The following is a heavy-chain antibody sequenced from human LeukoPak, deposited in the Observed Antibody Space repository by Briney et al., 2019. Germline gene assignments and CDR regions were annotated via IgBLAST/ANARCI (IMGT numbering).Heavy chain of an antibody. CDR3: AKLVIAEPEYYFDY. J-gene: IGHJ4*02. Sequence: GESLKISCKGSGYSFTSYWIGWVRQMPGKGLEWMGIIYPGDSDTRYSPSFQGQVTISADRSISTAYLQWNSLRAEDTAVYYCAKLVIAEPEYYFDYWGQGTLVTVSS. CDR2: IYPGDSDT. V-gene: IGHV5-51*01. D-gene: IGHD2/OR15-2a*01. CDR1: GYSFTSYW.